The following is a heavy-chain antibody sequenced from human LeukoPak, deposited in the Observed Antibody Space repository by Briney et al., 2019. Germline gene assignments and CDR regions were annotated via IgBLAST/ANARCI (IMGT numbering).Heavy chain of an antibody. V-gene: IGHV3-23*01. CDR1: GFTFSSYA. J-gene: IGHJ4*02. Sequence: GGSLRLSCAASGFTFSSYAMSWVRQAPGKGLEGVSTISGSGGTTYYADSVRGRFTISRDNSKNTLYLQMNTLRAEDTAVYYCAKEEAFSSSWTDYWGQGTLVTVSS. CDR2: ISGSGGTT. CDR3: AKEEAFSSSWTDY. D-gene: IGHD6-13*01.